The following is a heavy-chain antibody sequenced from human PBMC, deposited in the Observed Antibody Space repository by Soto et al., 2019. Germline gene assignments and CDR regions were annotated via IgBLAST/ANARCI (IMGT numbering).Heavy chain of an antibody. J-gene: IGHJ6*02. Sequence: ASVKVSCKASGYTFTSYGISWVRQAPGQGLEWMGWISAYNGNTNYAQKLQGRVTMTTDTSTSTAYMELRSLRSDDTAVYYCARVRRLRRPNYSPGHYYGMDVWGQGTTVTVSS. CDR3: ARVRRLRRPNYSPGHYYGMDV. D-gene: IGHD6-25*01. V-gene: IGHV1-18*01. CDR1: GYTFTSYG. CDR2: ISAYNGNT.